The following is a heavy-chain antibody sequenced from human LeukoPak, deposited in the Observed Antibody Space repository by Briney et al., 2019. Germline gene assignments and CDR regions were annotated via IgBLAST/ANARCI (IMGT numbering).Heavy chain of an antibody. CDR3: ARRVRGGIAAAGFDY. Sequence: GESLKIPCKGSGYSFTSYWIGWVRQMPGKGLEWMGIIYPGDSDTRYSPSFQGQVTISADKSISTAYLQWSSLKASDTAMYYCARRVRGGIAAAGFDYWGQGTLVTVSS. CDR2: IYPGDSDT. CDR1: GYSFTSYW. D-gene: IGHD6-13*01. J-gene: IGHJ4*02. V-gene: IGHV5-51*01.